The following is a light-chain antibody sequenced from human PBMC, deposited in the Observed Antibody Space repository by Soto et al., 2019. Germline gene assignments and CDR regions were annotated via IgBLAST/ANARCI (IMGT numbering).Light chain of an antibody. CDR3: QQCGGSPLFS. CDR2: TTS. CDR1: ESVTSSC. Sequence: EIELTQSPDTLSLSPGERATLSCTASESVTSSCLAWYQRKPGQAPRLLIHTTSTRATDIPDRFSGSGSGTDFTLTISRLEPEDFAVYYCQQCGGSPLFSFGPGTRVDI. J-gene: IGKJ3*01. V-gene: IGKV3-20*01.